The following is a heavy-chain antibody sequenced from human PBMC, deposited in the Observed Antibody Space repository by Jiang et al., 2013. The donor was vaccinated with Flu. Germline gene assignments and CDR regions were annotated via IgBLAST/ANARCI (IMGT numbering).Heavy chain of an antibody. CDR3: ARAYGVEMATISMAFDI. D-gene: IGHD5-24*01. J-gene: IGHJ3*02. V-gene: IGHV4-34*01. CDR2: INHSGST. CDR1: GGSFSGYY. Sequence: LLKPSETLSLTCAVYGGSFSGYYWSWIRQPPGKGLEWIGEINHSGSTNYNPSLKSRVTISVDTSKNQFSLKLSSVTAADTAVYYCARAYGVEMATISMAFDIWGLRDNGHRLF.